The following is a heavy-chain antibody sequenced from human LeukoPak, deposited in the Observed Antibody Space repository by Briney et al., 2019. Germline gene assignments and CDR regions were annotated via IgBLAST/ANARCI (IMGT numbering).Heavy chain of an antibody. CDR2: IYSGGST. Sequence: PGGSLRLSCAASGFVVGSSYVSWVRQAPGKGLDWVSVIYSGGSTYYADSVKGRFTISRDNSMNTLILQMNSLRPEDTAVYYCAREIGQAAPHALDYWGQGTLVTVSS. CDR1: GFVVGSSY. V-gene: IGHV3-66*01. D-gene: IGHD2-15*01. J-gene: IGHJ4*02. CDR3: AREIGQAAPHALDY.